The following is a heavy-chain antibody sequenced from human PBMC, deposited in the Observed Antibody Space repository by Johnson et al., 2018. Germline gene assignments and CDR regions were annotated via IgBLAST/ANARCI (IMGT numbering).Heavy chain of an antibody. J-gene: IGHJ6*02. Sequence: VGLREGGGGLVQAGGSLRLSCAASGFTFSKYDMHWVRQATGKGLEWVSATGPAGDTYSPGSVKGRFTISRENAKTSLYLQMHSLRAGDTAVFYCARGITNYYDGMDVWGQGTTVPVSS. CDR3: ARGITNYYDGMDV. V-gene: IGHV3-13*01. D-gene: IGHD1-14*01. CDR1: GFTFSKYD. CDR2: TGPAGDT.